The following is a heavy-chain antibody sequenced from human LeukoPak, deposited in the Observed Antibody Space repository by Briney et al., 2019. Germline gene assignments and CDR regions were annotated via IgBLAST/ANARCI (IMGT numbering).Heavy chain of an antibody. Sequence: PSETLSLTCTVSGGSISSYYWSWIRQPPGKGLEWVGYIYYSGSTNYNPSLKSRVTISVDTSKNQFSLKLSSVTAADTAVYYCARRLYCSGGNCPIPYYYYYMDVWGKGTTVTVSS. CDR1: GGSISSYY. CDR3: ARRLYCSGGNCPIPYYYYYMDV. J-gene: IGHJ6*03. CDR2: IYYSGST. D-gene: IGHD2-15*01. V-gene: IGHV4-59*01.